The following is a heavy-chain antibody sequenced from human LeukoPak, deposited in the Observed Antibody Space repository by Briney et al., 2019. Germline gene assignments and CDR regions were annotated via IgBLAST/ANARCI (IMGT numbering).Heavy chain of an antibody. D-gene: IGHD3-22*01. Sequence: ASVKVSCKASGYTFTGYYMHWVRQAPGQGLEWMGWINPNSGGTNYAQKFRGRVTMTRDTSISTAYMELSRLRSDDTAVYYCARDYYDSSGYYYDVPFDYWGQGTLVTVSS. CDR2: INPNSGGT. CDR3: ARDYYDSSGYYYDVPFDY. J-gene: IGHJ4*02. CDR1: GYTFTGYY. V-gene: IGHV1-2*02.